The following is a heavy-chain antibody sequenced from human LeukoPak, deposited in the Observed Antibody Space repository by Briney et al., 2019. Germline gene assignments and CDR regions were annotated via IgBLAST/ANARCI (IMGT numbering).Heavy chain of an antibody. CDR3: ARVGVAAAGTTGCFDY. CDR2: IIPIFGTA. Sequence: ASVKVSCKASGGTFSSYAISWVRQAPGQGLEWMGGIIPIFGTANYAQKFEGRVTITADESTSTAYMELSSLRSEDTAVYYCARVGVAAAGTTGCFDYWGQGTLVTVSS. CDR1: GGTFSSYA. V-gene: IGHV1-69*01. D-gene: IGHD6-13*01. J-gene: IGHJ4*02.